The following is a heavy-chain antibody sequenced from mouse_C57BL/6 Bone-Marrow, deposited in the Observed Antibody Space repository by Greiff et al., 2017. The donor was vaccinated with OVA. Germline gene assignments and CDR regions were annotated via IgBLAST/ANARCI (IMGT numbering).Heavy chain of an antibody. CDR1: GYTFTDYE. J-gene: IGHJ2*01. D-gene: IGHD3-1*01. CDR3: TRGTSGDY. CDR2: IDPETGGT. V-gene: IGHV1-15*01. Sequence: VKLQESGAELVRPGASVTLSCKASGYTFTDYEMHWVKQTPVHGLEWIGAIDPETGGTAYNQKFKGKAILTADKSSSTAYMELRSLTSEDSAVYYCTRGTSGDYWGQGTTLTVSS.